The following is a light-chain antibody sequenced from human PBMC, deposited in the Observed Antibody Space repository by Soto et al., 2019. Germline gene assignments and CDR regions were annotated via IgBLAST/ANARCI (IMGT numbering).Light chain of an antibody. CDR1: QSVSSSY. J-gene: IGKJ4*01. Sequence: DIVLTQSPGTRSLSPGERATLSCRASQSVSSSYFAWYQQKPGQAPRLLIYGASIRATGIPDRFSGSGSGTDFTLTISRLEPEDFAVYYCQQYGSSPLTFGGGTKVEIK. V-gene: IGKV3-20*01. CDR3: QQYGSSPLT. CDR2: GAS.